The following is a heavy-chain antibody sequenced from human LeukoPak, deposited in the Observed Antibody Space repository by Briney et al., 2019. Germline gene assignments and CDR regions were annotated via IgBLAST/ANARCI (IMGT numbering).Heavy chain of an antibody. J-gene: IGHJ3*02. Sequence: PGGSLRLSCAASGFTFNSYAMSWVRQAPGKGLEWVSSISSSGENTYYADSVKGRFTISRDNSKNTLYLQMNSLRAEDTAVYYCAKEKYGVDAFDIWGQGTMVTVSS. D-gene: IGHD4-17*01. CDR3: AKEKYGVDAFDI. CDR2: ISSSGENT. V-gene: IGHV3-23*01. CDR1: GFTFNSYA.